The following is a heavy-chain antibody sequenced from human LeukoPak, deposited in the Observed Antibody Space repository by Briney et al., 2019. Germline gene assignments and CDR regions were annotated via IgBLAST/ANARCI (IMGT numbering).Heavy chain of an antibody. CDR1: GGSISSSSYY. D-gene: IGHD1-26*01. Sequence: KPSETLSLTCTVSGGSISSSSYYWGWIRQPPGKGLEWIGSIYYSGSTYYNPSLKSRVTISVDTSKNQFSLMLSSVTAADTAVYYCAREGDTNIYYFYMDVWGKGTTVTVSS. CDR3: AREGDTNIYYFYMDV. V-gene: IGHV4-39*07. J-gene: IGHJ6*03. CDR2: IYYSGST.